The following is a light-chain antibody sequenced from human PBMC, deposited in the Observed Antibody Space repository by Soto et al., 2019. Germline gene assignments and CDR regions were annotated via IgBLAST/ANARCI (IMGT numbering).Light chain of an antibody. V-gene: IGLV2-14*01. J-gene: IGLJ1*01. CDR1: STDVGGYNY. Sequence: QCVLTQPASVSGSPGQSITISCTGTSTDVGGYNYVYWYQQHPGKAPKLMIYDVSNRPSGVSNRFSGSKSGNTASLTISGLQAEDEADYYCSSYTSSSTYVFGTGTKVTAL. CDR3: SSYTSSSTYV. CDR2: DVS.